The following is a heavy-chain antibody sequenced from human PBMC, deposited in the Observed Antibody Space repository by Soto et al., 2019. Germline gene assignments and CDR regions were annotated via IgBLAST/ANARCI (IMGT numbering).Heavy chain of an antibody. CDR2: ISGSGGST. D-gene: IGHD3-22*01. V-gene: IGHV3-23*01. CDR3: AKGLYDSSGYYFDY. CDR1: GFTFSSYA. J-gene: IGHJ4*02. Sequence: EVQLLDSGGGLVQHGGSLRLSCAASGFTFSSYAMSWVRQAPGKGLEWVSAISGSGGSTYYADSVKGRFTISRDNSKNTLYLQMNSLRAEDTAVYFCAKGLYDSSGYYFDYWGQGTLVTVSS.